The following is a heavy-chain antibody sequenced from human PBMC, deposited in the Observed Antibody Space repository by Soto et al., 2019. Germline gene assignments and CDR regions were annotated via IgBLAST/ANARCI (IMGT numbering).Heavy chain of an antibody. CDR1: GYTFTSYG. CDR3: ARVPVAGSNGRYYFDY. Sequence: ASVKVSCKASGYTFTSYGISWVRQAPGQGLEWMGWISAYNGNTNYAQKLQGRVTMTTDTSTSTAYMELRSLRSDDTAVYYCARVPVAGSNGRYYFDYWGQGTLVTVSS. J-gene: IGHJ4*02. D-gene: IGHD6-19*01. CDR2: ISAYNGNT. V-gene: IGHV1-18*01.